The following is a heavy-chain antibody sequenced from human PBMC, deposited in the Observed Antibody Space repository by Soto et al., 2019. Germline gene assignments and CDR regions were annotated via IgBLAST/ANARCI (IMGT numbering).Heavy chain of an antibody. CDR3: AYRTGFDY. J-gene: IGHJ4*02. V-gene: IGHV3-64D*08. D-gene: IGHD2-2*01. CDR1: GLTFSSHT. CDR2: ISSSGANT. Sequence: GGSLRLSCSASGLTFSSHTIHWVRQARGKGPEHVSAISSSGANTYYADSVKGRFTISRDNSQNTLYLQMSSLRAEDTAVYYCAYRTGFDYWGQGALVTVSS.